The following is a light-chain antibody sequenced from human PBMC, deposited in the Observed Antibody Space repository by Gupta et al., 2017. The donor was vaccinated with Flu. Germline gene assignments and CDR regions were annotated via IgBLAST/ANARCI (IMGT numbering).Light chain of an antibody. CDR2: GTS. Sequence: LSCRASQSISSNLAWYQQKPGQAPRLLIYGTSTRATGIPARFSGSGSGTEFTLTISSLQSEDFAVYYCQQYNGWPPAYTFGQGTKLEIK. J-gene: IGKJ2*01. CDR3: QQYNGWPPAYT. CDR1: QSISSN. V-gene: IGKV3-15*01.